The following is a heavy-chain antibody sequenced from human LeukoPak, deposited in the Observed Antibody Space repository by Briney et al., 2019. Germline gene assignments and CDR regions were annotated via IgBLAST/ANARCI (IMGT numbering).Heavy chain of an antibody. CDR1: GVTFSSYS. J-gene: IGHJ3*02. D-gene: IGHD3-10*01. CDR2: IGRGGTPI. Sequence: HSGGSLRLSCAASGVTFSSYSMNWVRQGPGKGLEWVAIIGRGGTPIYYGDSVKGRFTISRDNSKNTLYLQMNSLRAEDTAVCYCARVSFREGLLWFGEFKGATRNDAFDIWGQGTMVTVSS. CDR3: ARVSFREGLLWFGEFKGATRNDAFDI. V-gene: IGHV3-NL1*01.